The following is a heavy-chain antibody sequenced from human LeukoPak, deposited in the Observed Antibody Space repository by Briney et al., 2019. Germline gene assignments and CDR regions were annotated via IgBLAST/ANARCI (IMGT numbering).Heavy chain of an antibody. CDR1: GFTFSSCG. D-gene: IGHD4-17*01. Sequence: GRSLRLSCAASGFTFSSCGMHWVRQAPGKGLEWVAVISYDGSNKYYADSVKGRFTISRDNSKNTLYLQMNSLRAEDTAVYYCASSRDYAHDYWGPGTLVTVSS. CDR2: ISYDGSNK. V-gene: IGHV3-30*03. J-gene: IGHJ4*02. CDR3: ASSRDYAHDY.